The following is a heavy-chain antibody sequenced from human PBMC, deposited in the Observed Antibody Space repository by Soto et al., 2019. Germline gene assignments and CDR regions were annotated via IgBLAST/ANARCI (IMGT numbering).Heavy chain of an antibody. CDR3: SSASMIGVPGFFDF. CDR2: IYYSGST. CDR1: GASIINNHYY. V-gene: IGHV4-30-4*08. D-gene: IGHD3-22*01. J-gene: IGHJ2*01. Sequence: SETLSLTCTVSGASIINNHYYWNFIRQPPGKGLEWIGYIYYSGSTSYNPSLESRLTISIDTSRNQFSLELSSVTAADTAVYFCSSASMIGVPGFFDFWGRGTLVTVSS.